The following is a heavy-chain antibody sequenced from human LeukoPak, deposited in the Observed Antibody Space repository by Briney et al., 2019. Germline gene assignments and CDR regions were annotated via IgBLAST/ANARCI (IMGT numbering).Heavy chain of an antibody. V-gene: IGHV3-74*01. D-gene: IGHD3-10*01. CDR2: INSDGSDT. CDR3: PRGGYHHGVAT. J-gene: IGHJ3*02. CDR1: GFTFNSYW. Sequence: GGSLRLSCAASGFTFNSYWFHWVRQAPGKGRVWVSRINSDGSDTIYADSVEGRFAISRDNAESTVYLQMNSLKPEDTAVYYCPRGGYHHGVATWGQGTMVTVSS.